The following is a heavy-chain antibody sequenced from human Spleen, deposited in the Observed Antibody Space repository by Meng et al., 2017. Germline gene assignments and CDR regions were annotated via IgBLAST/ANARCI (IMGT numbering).Heavy chain of an antibody. CDR2: IGHSGIT. Sequence: QPQLPESGPGLVKPSEALSLTCSVSGCSISTSGYYWGWIRQPPGKGLEWIGSIGHSGITYYTPSLKSRVTVSIDTSKSQFSLKLTSVTAADTAVYYCVRSSGWVRTGFDPWGQGTLVTVSS. CDR1: GCSISTSGYY. J-gene: IGHJ5*02. V-gene: IGHV4-39*01. CDR3: VRSSGWVRTGFDP. D-gene: IGHD6-19*01.